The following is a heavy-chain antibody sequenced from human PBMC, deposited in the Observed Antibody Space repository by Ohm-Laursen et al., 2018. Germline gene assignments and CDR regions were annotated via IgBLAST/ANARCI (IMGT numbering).Heavy chain of an antibody. D-gene: IGHD2-2*01. V-gene: IGHV1-46*01. CDR2: IDTGGGST. CDR3: ARDPYCSSTSCPGKAFDI. Sequence: SSVKVSCKASGYTFTGYYMHWVRQAPGQGLEWMGIIDTGGGSTSHAQKFQGRLTMTRDTSTSTVYMELSSLRSEDTAMYYCARDPYCSSTSCPGKAFDIWGQGTMVTVSS. CDR1: GYTFTGYY. J-gene: IGHJ3*02.